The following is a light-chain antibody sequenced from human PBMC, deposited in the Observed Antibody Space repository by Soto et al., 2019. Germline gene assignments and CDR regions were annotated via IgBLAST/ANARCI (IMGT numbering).Light chain of an antibody. Sequence: QSVLTQPPSASGTPGQRVTVSCSGSSSNIGTNYVYWYQQLAGTAPKLLIYSNNQRPSGVPDRFSGSKSGTSASLAISGLRSEDEADYYCAVWDDSLSGPVFGGGTKVTVL. V-gene: IGLV1-47*01. CDR3: AVWDDSLSGPV. CDR1: SSNIGTNY. J-gene: IGLJ2*01. CDR2: SNN.